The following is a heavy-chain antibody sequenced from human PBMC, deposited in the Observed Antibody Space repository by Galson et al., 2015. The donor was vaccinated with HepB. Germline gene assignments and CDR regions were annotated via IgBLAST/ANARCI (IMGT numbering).Heavy chain of an antibody. V-gene: IGHV6-1*01. Sequence: CAISGDSVSSTRAAWNWIRQSPSRGLEWLGRTLYRSKWSIDYAASVRSRITINPDTSNNQVSLQLNSVTPEDTAVYYCARVGPGRDGYNYGALDIWAQGTMVTVSS. J-gene: IGHJ3*02. CDR2: TLYRSKWSI. D-gene: IGHD5-24*01. CDR1: GDSVSSTRAA. CDR3: ARVGPGRDGYNYGALDI.